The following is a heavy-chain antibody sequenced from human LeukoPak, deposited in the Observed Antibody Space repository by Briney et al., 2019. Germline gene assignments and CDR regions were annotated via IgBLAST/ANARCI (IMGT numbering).Heavy chain of an antibody. CDR3: AKSVSALRNYYGMDV. Sequence: PGGSLRLSCAASGFTFDDYAMHWVRQAPGKGLEGVSGISWNSGSIGYADSVKGRFTISRDDAKNSLYLQMNSLRAEDTALYYCAKSVSALRNYYGMDVWGQGTTVTVSS. V-gene: IGHV3-9*01. CDR2: ISWNSGSI. CDR1: GFTFDDYA. J-gene: IGHJ6*02. D-gene: IGHD1-14*01.